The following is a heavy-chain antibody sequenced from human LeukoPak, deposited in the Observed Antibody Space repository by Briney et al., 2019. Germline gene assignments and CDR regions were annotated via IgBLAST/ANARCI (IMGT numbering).Heavy chain of an antibody. CDR1: GGSFSGYY. D-gene: IGHD5-12*01. CDR2: INHSGST. Sequence: SETLSLTCAVYGGSFSGYYWSWIRQPPGKGLEWIGEINHSGSTNYNPSLKHRVTISVDTSKNQFSLKLSSVTAADTAVYYCASGYSGYDLNYYWYFDLWGRGTLVTVSS. J-gene: IGHJ2*01. CDR3: ASGYSGYDLNYYWYFDL. V-gene: IGHV4-34*01.